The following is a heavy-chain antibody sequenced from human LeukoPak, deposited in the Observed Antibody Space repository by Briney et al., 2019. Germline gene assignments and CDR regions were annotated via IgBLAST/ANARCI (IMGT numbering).Heavy chain of an antibody. J-gene: IGHJ4*02. CDR3: AKLGRGSMVRGVIFDY. D-gene: IGHD3-10*01. CDR1: GFTVSSNS. Sequence: GGSLRLSCTVSGFTVSSNSMNWVRQAPGKGLEWVSSISSSGSYIYYADSVKGRFTISRGNAKNSLYLQMNSLRAEDTAVYYCAKLGRGSMVRGVIFDYWGQGTLVTVSS. V-gene: IGHV3-21*04. CDR2: ISSSGSYI.